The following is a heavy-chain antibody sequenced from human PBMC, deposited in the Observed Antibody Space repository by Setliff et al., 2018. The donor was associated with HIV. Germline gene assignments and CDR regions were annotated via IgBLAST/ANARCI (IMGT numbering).Heavy chain of an antibody. CDR1: GYDLTEYQ. J-gene: IGHJ6*02. CDR3: SKSMKXXNSDLDV. CDR2: INPHTGAT. D-gene: IGHD1-1*01. Sequence: ASVKVSCKTSGYDLTEYQIHWARTAPGQGLEWLGWINPHTGATNYAQNFQGRVIMTREKSISTAYLDLSGLSADDTAVHYCSKSMKXXNSDLDVWGPGXAV. V-gene: IGHV1-2*02.